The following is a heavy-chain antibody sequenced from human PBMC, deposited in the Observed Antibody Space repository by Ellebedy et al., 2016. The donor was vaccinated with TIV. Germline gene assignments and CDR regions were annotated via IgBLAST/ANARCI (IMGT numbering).Heavy chain of an antibody. Sequence: GESLKISCAASGFTFSSYWMHWVRQAPGKGLVWVSRINSDGSSTSYADSVKGRFTIARDNAKNTLYLQMNSLRAEDTDVYYCARGSPPRYWYFDLWGRGNLVTVSS. V-gene: IGHV3-74*01. CDR3: ARGSPPRYWYFDL. D-gene: IGHD1-14*01. J-gene: IGHJ2*01. CDR1: GFTFSSYW. CDR2: INSDGSST.